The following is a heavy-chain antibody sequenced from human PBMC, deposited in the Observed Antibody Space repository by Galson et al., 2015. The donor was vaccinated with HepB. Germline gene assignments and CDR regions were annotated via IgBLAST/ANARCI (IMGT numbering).Heavy chain of an antibody. CDR3: ARGGHMEGEMATNDFDY. J-gene: IGHJ4*02. D-gene: IGHD5-24*01. V-gene: IGHV3-30-3*01. CDR1: GFTFSSYA. Sequence: SLRLSCAASGFTFSSYAMHWVRQAPGKGLEWVAVISYDGSNKYYADSVKGRFTISRDNSKNTLYLQMNSLRAEDTAVYYCARGGHMEGEMATNDFDYWGQGTLVTVSS. CDR2: ISYDGSNK.